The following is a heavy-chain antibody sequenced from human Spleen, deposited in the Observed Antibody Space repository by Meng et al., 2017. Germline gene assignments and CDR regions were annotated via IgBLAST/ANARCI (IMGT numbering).Heavy chain of an antibody. CDR1: GGSISTGGYY. CDR3: ARGDYDGLAY. Sequence: QPQLQESGPGLVKPSEALSLTCSVSGGSISTGGYYWGWIRQPPGKGLQWIGSIGHSGVTYYTPSLKSRVSISVDTSKNQFSLKLASVTAADTAVYYCARGDYDGLAYWGQGTLVTVSS. V-gene: IGHV4-39*07. D-gene: IGHD4-17*01. J-gene: IGHJ4*02. CDR2: IGHSGVT.